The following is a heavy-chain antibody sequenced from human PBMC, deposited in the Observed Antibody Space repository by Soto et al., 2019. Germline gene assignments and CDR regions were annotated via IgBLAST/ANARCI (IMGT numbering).Heavy chain of an antibody. D-gene: IGHD3-22*01. Sequence: QLQLQESGPGLVKPSETLSLTCTVSGGSISSSSYYWGWIRQPPGKGLEWIGSIYYSGSTYYNPSLKSRVTISVDTSKNQFSLKLSSVTAADTAVYYCARHSWRIVGDLTYYFDYWGQGTLVTVSS. CDR1: GGSISSSSYY. V-gene: IGHV4-39*01. CDR2: IYYSGST. CDR3: ARHSWRIVGDLTYYFDY. J-gene: IGHJ4*02.